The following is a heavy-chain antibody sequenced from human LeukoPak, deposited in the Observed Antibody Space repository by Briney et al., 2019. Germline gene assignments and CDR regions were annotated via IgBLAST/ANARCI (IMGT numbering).Heavy chain of an antibody. Sequence: SQTLSLTCAISGDSVSSNSAAWNWIRQSPSRGLEWLGRTYYRSKWYNDYAVSVKSRITINPDTSKNQSSLQLNSVTPEDTAVYYCARDYCSGGSCYWVFDYWGQGTLVTVSS. CDR1: GDSVSSNSAA. V-gene: IGHV6-1*01. CDR2: TYYRSKWYN. J-gene: IGHJ4*02. D-gene: IGHD2-15*01. CDR3: ARDYCSGGSCYWVFDY.